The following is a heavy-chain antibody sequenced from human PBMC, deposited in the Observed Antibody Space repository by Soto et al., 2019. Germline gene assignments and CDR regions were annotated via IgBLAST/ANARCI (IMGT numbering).Heavy chain of an antibody. Sequence: GGSLRLSFAASGFTLSNYAMHWVRQPPGKGLQWLAVISYDGNNKYYADSVEGRFTISRDNSKNTVYLQMNSLRLEDTAVYYCARGPSYSDSYFDYWGQGTLVTVSS. D-gene: IGHD4-17*01. V-gene: IGHV3-30*03. CDR3: ARGPSYSDSYFDY. CDR1: GFTLSNYA. J-gene: IGHJ4*02. CDR2: ISYDGNNK.